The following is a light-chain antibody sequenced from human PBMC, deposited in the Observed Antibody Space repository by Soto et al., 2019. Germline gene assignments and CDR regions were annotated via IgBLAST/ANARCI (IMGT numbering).Light chain of an antibody. V-gene: IGKV1-5*01. CDR1: QSISSW. J-gene: IGKJ1*01. Sequence: DIQMTQSPSTLSASVGDRVTITCRASQSISSWLAWYQQKPGKAPKLLIYDASSLESGVPSRFSGSGSGKEFTLTISSLQPDDFATYYCQQYNRYQGTFGQGKKVDIX. CDR3: QQYNRYQGT. CDR2: DAS.